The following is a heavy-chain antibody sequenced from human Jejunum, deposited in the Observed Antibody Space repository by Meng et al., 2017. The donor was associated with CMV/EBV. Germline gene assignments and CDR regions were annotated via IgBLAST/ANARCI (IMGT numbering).Heavy chain of an antibody. V-gene: IGHV1-2*06. Sequence: CKASGYPFARTFLHWVRHVPGQGFEWMGRIFLLSGGTNYPRKFQGRVTMTRDTSINTVYMELKNLNSDDTAVYYCARELEDKNKAPDYWGQGTLVTVSS. D-gene: IGHD1-1*01. CDR2: IFLLSGGT. CDR1: GYPFARTF. J-gene: IGHJ4*02. CDR3: ARELEDKNKAPDY.